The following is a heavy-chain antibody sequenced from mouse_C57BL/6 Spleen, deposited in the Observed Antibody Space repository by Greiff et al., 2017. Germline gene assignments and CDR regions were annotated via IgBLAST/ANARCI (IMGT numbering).Heavy chain of an antibody. CDR2: IDPSDSYT. V-gene: IGHV1-69*01. J-gene: IGHJ2*01. CDR1: GYTFTSYW. CDR3: ARWVTGYYFDY. D-gene: IGHD4-1*01. Sequence: QVQLQQSGAELVMPGASVKLSCKASGYTFTSYWMHWVKQRPGQGLEWIGEIDPSDSYTNYNQKFKGKSTLTVDKSSSTAYMQLSSLTSEDSAVYYCARWVTGYYFDYWGQGTTLTVSS.